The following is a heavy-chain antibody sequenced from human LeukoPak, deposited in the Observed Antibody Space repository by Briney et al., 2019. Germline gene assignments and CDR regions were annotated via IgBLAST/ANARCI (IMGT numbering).Heavy chain of an antibody. CDR1: GFTFSSYW. CDR2: ISYDGSNK. D-gene: IGHD2-2*01. Sequence: PGGSLRLSCAASGFTFSSYWMRWVRQAPGKGLVWVAGISYDGSNKYYADSVKGRFTISRDNSKNTLYLQMDSLRAEDTAVYYCANGRGGIVVEAAAEFDYWGQGTLVTVSS. CDR3: ANGRGGIVVEAAAEFDY. J-gene: IGHJ4*02. V-gene: IGHV3-30*18.